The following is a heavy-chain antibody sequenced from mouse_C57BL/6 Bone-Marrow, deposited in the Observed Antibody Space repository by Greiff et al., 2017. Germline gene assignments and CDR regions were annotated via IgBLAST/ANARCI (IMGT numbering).Heavy chain of an antibody. CDR3: AVRHQDYAMDY. V-gene: IGHV1-81*01. CDR2: IYPRSCNT. Sequence: QVQLKQSGAELARPGASVKLSCKASGYTFTSLGISWVKQRTGQGLEWIGEIYPRSCNTYYNEKFKGKATLTADKSPRTAHMDLRSLTSEDPAVYFCAVRHQDYAMDYWGQGTSVTVSS. CDR1: GYTFTSLG. D-gene: IGHD1-2*01. J-gene: IGHJ4*01.